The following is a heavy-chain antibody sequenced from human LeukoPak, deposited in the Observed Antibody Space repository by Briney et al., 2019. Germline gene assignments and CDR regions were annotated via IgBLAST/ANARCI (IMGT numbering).Heavy chain of an antibody. CDR2: INPNSGGT. CDR3: ASESGSYYPRTWPGY. D-gene: IGHD1-26*01. Sequence: ASVKVSCKASGYSFTGYYMHWVRQAPGQGLEWMGWINPNSGGTNYAQKFQGRVTMTRDTSISTAYMELSRLRSDDTAVYYCASESGSYYPRTWPGYWGQGTLVTVSS. V-gene: IGHV1-2*02. J-gene: IGHJ4*02. CDR1: GYSFTGYY.